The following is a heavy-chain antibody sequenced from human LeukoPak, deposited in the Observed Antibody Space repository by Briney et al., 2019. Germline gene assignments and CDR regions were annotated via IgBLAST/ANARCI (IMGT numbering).Heavy chain of an antibody. V-gene: IGHV4-39*07. CDR2: VYYTGKT. D-gene: IGHD1-26*01. J-gene: IGHJ4*02. CDR1: GGSVSSSSYY. CDR3: VVVGATAFDY. Sequence: SETLSLTCTLSGGSVSSSSYYWGWIRQSPGKGLEWMGSVYYTGKTVDNPYLKSRVPMSIDTSNNQFSLRLTSVPAADSAVYYCVVVGATAFDYWGQGTLVTISS.